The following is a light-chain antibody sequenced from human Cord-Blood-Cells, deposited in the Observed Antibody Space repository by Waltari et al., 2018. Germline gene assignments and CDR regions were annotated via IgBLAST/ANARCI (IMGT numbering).Light chain of an antibody. CDR2: RNN. CDR1: SSNIGSNY. V-gene: IGLV1-47*01. Sequence: QSVLTQPPSASGTPGQRVTISCSGSSSNIGSNYVYWYQQLPGTAPKLLIYRNNQRPAGVPSRFSGSTSGTSASLAISGLRSEDEADYYCAAWDDSLSGPGFYVVFGGGTKLTVL. CDR3: AAWDDSLSGPGFYVV. J-gene: IGLJ2*01.